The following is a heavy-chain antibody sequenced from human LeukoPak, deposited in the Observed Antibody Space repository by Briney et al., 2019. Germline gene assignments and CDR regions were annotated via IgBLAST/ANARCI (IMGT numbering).Heavy chain of an antibody. V-gene: IGHV4-39*02. CDR1: GGSISSSSYY. J-gene: IGHJ4*02. D-gene: IGHD3-22*01. CDR3: ARDISSYYDSSGYLNYFDY. Sequence: PSETLSLTCTVSGGSISSSSYYWGWIRQPPGKGLEWIGSIYYSGSTYYNPSLKSRVTISVDTSKNQFSLKLSSVTAADTAVYYCARDISSYYDSSGYLNYFDYWGQGTLVTVSS. CDR2: IYYSGST.